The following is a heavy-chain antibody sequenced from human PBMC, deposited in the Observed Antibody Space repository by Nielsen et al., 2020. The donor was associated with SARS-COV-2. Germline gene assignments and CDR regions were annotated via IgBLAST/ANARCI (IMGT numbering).Heavy chain of an antibody. CDR3: AKDFGIEGMVFGMNI. J-gene: IGHJ6*02. Sequence: GESLKISCVGSGFTFSSHAMYWVRQAPGKGLEWVAVISYDGNDVSNGYYSDSVKGRFSISRDNSKNSLYLQMNSLRPEDTALYYCAKDFGIEGMVFGMNIWGPGTTVTVSS. V-gene: IGHV3-30-3*01. CDR1: GFTFSSHA. CDR2: ISYDGNDVSNG. D-gene: IGHD3-10*01.